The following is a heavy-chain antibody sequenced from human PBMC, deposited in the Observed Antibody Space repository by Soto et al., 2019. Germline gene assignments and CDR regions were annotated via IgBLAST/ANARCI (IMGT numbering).Heavy chain of an antibody. CDR3: AKVSGSYYYGMDV. CDR1: GGSISSSNW. D-gene: IGHD1-26*01. V-gene: IGHV4-4*02. CDR2: IYHSGST. J-gene: IGHJ6*02. Sequence: QVQLQESGPGLVKPSGTLSLTCAVSGGSISSSNWWSWVRQPPGKGLEWIGEIYHSGSTNYNPSLKRRVTISVDKSKNQSSLKLSSVTAADTAVYYCAKVSGSYYYGMDVWGQGTTVTVSS.